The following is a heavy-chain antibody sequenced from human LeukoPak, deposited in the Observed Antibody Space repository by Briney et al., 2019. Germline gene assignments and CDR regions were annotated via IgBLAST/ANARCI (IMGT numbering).Heavy chain of an antibody. D-gene: IGHD3-22*01. CDR2: INPSGGST. CDR1: GYTFTSYY. CDR3: ARVLYDSSGYYFRDAFDI. J-gene: IGHJ3*02. Sequence: ASVKVSCKASGYTFTSYYMHWVRQAPGQGLEWMGIINPSGGSTSYAQKFQGRVTMTRDMSTSTVYMELSSLRSEDTAVYYCARVLYDSSGYYFRDAFDIWGQGTMVTVSS. V-gene: IGHV1-46*01.